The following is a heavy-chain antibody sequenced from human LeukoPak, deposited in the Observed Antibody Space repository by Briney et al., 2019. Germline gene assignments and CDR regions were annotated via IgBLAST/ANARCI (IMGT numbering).Heavy chain of an antibody. CDR2: INHSGST. J-gene: IGHJ4*02. D-gene: IGHD5-12*01. Sequence: SETLSLTCAVYGGSLSGYYWSRIRQPPGKGLEWIGEINHSGSTNYNPSLKSRVTISVDTSKNQFSLKLSSVTAADTAVYYCARGLITRGYSGYDERGFDYWGQGTLVTVSS. V-gene: IGHV4-34*01. CDR1: GGSLSGYY. CDR3: ARGLITRGYSGYDERGFDY.